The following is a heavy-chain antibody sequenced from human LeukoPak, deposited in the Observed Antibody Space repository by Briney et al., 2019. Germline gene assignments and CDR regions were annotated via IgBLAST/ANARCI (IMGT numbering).Heavy chain of an antibody. D-gene: IGHD3-9*01. CDR3: ARSLWRDILTGYYKPRSGHYFDY. CDR2: ISSSGSTR. V-gene: IGHV3-48*03. CDR1: GFSFSSYE. Sequence: GSLRLSCAASGFSFSSYEMNWVRQAPGKGLEWVSYISSSGSTRYYADSVKGRFTMSRDNAKNSLYLQMNSLRAEDTAVYYCARSLWRDILTGYYKPRSGHYFDYWGQGTLVTVSS. J-gene: IGHJ4*02.